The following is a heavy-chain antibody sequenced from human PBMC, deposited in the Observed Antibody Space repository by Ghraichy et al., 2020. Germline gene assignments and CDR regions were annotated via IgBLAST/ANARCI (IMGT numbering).Heavy chain of an antibody. D-gene: IGHD5-24*01. CDR1: GGSISTYY. Sequence: SETLSLTCTVSGGSISTYYWSWIRQPPGKGLQWIGYIYYSGSTNYNPSLKSRVTISVDTSKNQLSLKLSSVTAADTAVYYCARDGGMATSTGGAFDIWGQGTMVTVSS. CDR2: IYYSGST. CDR3: ARDGGMATSTGGAFDI. J-gene: IGHJ3*02. V-gene: IGHV4-59*01.